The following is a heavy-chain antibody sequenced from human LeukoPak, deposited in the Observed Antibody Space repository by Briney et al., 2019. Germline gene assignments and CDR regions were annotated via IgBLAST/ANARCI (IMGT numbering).Heavy chain of an antibody. D-gene: IGHD1-26*01. J-gene: IGHJ4*02. CDR2: ISYDGSNK. CDR1: GFTFSSYA. CDR3: AREQGSGSYLDY. Sequence: AGGSLRLSCAASGFTFSSYAMHWVRQAPGKGLEWVAVISYDGSNKYYADSVKGRFTISRDNSKNTLYLQMNSLRAEDTAVYYCAREQGSGSYLDYWGQGTLVTVSS. V-gene: IGHV3-30-3*01.